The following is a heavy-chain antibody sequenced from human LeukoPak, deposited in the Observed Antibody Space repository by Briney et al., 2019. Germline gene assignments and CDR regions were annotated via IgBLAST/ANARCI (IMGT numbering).Heavy chain of an antibody. J-gene: IGHJ5*02. CDR1: GYTFTGYY. V-gene: IGHV1-46*01. Sequence: EASVKVSCKASGYTFTGYYMHWVRQAPGQGLEWMGIINPSGGSTSYAQKFQGRVTMTRDTSTSTVYMELSSLRSEDTAVYYCARSRAAAAHWFDPWGQGTLVTVSS. CDR3: ARSRAAAAHWFDP. CDR2: INPSGGST. D-gene: IGHD6-13*01.